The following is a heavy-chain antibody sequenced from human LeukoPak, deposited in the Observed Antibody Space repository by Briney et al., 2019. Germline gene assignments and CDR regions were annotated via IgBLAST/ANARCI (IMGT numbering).Heavy chain of an antibody. Sequence: PSETLSLTCTVSGGSISSSSYYWGWIRQPPGKGLEWIGSIYYSGSTNYNPSLKSRVTISVDTSKNQFSLKLSSVTAADTAVYXXXXXXXXXXXXXXXXTLPRTNYFDYWGQGTLVTVSS. CDR1: GGSISSSSYY. J-gene: IGHJ4*02. D-gene: IGHD1-7*01. V-gene: IGHV4-39*07. CDR3: XXXXXXXXXXXXXXTLPRTNYFDY. CDR2: IYYSGST.